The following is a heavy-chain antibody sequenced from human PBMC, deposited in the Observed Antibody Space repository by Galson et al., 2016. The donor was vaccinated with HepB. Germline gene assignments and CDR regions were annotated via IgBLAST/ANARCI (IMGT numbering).Heavy chain of an antibody. J-gene: IGHJ4*02. CDR3: STWGFTLGIDH. CDR2: ISDYGTNK. Sequence: SLRLSCAISGLTFSRYAMQWVRKAPGKGLEWVAVISDYGTNKNYADSVKGRFTISRDNPEETLYLQMNSLKTEDTATYYCSTWGFTLGIDHWGRGILVTVSS. CDR1: GLTFSRYA. V-gene: IGHV3-30-3*01. D-gene: IGHD3-10*01.